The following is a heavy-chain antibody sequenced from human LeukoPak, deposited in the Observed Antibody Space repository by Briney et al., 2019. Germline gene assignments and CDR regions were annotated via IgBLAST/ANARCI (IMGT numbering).Heavy chain of an antibody. CDR2: ISSGGNT. CDR3: ATRQRSGYYYGMDV. D-gene: IGHD5-18*01. Sequence: GGSLRLSCAASGFTFNAFGMNWVRQAPGEGLEWVAIISSGGNTYYADSVKGRFTISRDNSKNTLYLQMNSLRAEDTAIYYCATRQRSGYYYGMDVWGQGTTVTVSS. CDR1: GFTFNAFG. V-gene: IGHV3-53*01. J-gene: IGHJ6*02.